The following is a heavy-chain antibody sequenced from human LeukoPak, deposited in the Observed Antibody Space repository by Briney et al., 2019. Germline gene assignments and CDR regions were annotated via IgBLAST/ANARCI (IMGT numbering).Heavy chain of an antibody. D-gene: IGHD6-19*01. CDR3: ARASSGWYGYFDY. J-gene: IGHJ4*02. CDR2: INPNSGGT. CDR1: GYTSTGYY. Sequence: ASVKVSCKASGYTSTGYYMHWVRQAPGQGLEWMGWINPNSGGTNYAQKFQGRVTMTRDTSISTAYMELSRLRSDDMAVYYCARASSGWYGYFDYWGQGTLVTVSS. V-gene: IGHV1-2*02.